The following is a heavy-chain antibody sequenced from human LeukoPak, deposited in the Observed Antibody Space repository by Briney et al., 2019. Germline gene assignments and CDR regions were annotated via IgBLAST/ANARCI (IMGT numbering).Heavy chain of an antibody. CDR2: IYYSGST. Sequence: PSETLSLTCTVSGGSISSYYWSWIRQPPGKGLEWIGYIYYSGSTNYNPSLKSRVTISVDTSKNQFSLKLSSVTAADTAVYYCARAGFGGLIDGYWLDPWGQGTLVTVSS. D-gene: IGHD3-16*01. J-gene: IGHJ5*02. CDR3: ARAGFGGLIDGYWLDP. V-gene: IGHV4-59*01. CDR1: GGSISSYY.